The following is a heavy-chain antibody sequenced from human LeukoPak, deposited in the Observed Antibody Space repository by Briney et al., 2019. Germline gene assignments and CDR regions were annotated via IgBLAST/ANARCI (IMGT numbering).Heavy chain of an antibody. V-gene: IGHV4-34*01. J-gene: IGHJ4*02. D-gene: IGHD3-3*01. CDR3: ARGVFDFWSGYYVTFDY. CDR2: INHSGST. CDR1: GGSFSGYY. Sequence: SETLSLTCAVYGGSFSGYYWSWIPQPPGKGLEWIGEINHSGSTNYNPSLKSRVTISVDTSKNQFSLKLSSVTAADTAVYYCARGVFDFWSGYYVTFDYWGQGTLVTVSS.